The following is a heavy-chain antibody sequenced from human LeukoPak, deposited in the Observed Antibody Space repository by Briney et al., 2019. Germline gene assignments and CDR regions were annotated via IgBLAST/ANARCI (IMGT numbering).Heavy chain of an antibody. Sequence: SETLSLTCAVYGGSFSGYYWSWIRQPPGKGLEWIGEINHGGSTNYNPSLKSRVTISVDTSKNQLSLKLNFVTAADTAVYYCARDRGGYTYSHDYWGQGTLVTVSS. J-gene: IGHJ4*02. CDR2: INHGGST. V-gene: IGHV4-34*01. D-gene: IGHD5-18*01. CDR1: GGSFSGYY. CDR3: ARDRGGYTYSHDY.